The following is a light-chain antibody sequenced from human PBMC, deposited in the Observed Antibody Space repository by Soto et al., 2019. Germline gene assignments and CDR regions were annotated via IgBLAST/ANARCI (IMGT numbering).Light chain of an antibody. J-gene: IGLJ1*01. Sequence: SYELTQPPSVSVAPGKTARITCGGNNIGSKSVHWYQQKPGQAPVLVIYYDSDRPSGIPEQFSGSNSGNTATLTISRVEAGDEADYYCQVWDSSSDRLYVFGTGTKLTVL. CDR3: QVWDSSSDRLYV. V-gene: IGLV3-21*04. CDR1: NIGSKS. CDR2: YDS.